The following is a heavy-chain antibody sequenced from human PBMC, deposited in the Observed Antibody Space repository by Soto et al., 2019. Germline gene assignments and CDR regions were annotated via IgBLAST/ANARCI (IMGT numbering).Heavy chain of an antibody. D-gene: IGHD3-3*01. CDR1: GLTFSSSA. CDR3: AARSDFRFYYSDMDV. J-gene: IGHJ6*02. CDR2: IVAGSGDT. Sequence: QMQLVQSGPEVKKPGTSVKLSCKASGLTFSSSAVQWVRQSRGQRLEWIGWIVAGSGDTKYAQRFHERVTFSRDMSTDTAYMELSSLRSDDTGVYDCAARSDFRFYYSDMDVWGQGTTVTVSS. V-gene: IGHV1-58*01.